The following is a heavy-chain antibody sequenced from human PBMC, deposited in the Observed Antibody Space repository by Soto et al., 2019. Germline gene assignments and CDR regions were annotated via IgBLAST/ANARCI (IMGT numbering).Heavy chain of an antibody. J-gene: IGHJ6*02. Sequence: GGSLRLSCAASGFTFSSYGMHWVRQAPGKGLEWVAIIWYDGSNTNYADSVKGRFTISRDNSKNTLYLQMNSLRAEDTAVYYCARAEASRGDRIYYGLDVWGQGTTVTVSS. V-gene: IGHV3-33*03. CDR1: GFTFSSYG. D-gene: IGHD3-10*01. CDR2: IWYDGSNT. CDR3: ARAEASRGDRIYYGLDV.